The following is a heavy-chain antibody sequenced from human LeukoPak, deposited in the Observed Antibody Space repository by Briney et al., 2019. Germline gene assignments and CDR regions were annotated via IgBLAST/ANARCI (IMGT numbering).Heavy chain of an antibody. D-gene: IGHD3-16*01. J-gene: IGHJ4*02. CDR1: GGSISSYY. CDR3: AREGASGSFDY. V-gene: IGHV4-59*01. Sequence: SETLSLTCTVSGGSISSYYWSWIRQPPGKGLEWIGYIYYSGSTNYNPSLKSRVTISVDTSKNQFSLKLISVTAADTAVYYCAREGASGSFDYWGQGTLVTVSS. CDR2: IYYSGST.